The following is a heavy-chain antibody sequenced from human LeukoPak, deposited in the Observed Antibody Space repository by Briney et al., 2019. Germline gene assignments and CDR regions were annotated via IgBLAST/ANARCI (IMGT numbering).Heavy chain of an antibody. D-gene: IGHD6-13*01. CDR2: IIPIFGTA. J-gene: IGHJ4*02. CDR1: GYTFTSYG. V-gene: IGHV1-69*13. Sequence: SVKVSCKASGYTFTSYGISWVRQAPGQGLEWMGGIIPIFGTANYAQKFQGRVTITADESTSTAYMELSSLRSEDTAVYYCASGQAAAADYWGQGTLVTVSS. CDR3: ASGQAAAADY.